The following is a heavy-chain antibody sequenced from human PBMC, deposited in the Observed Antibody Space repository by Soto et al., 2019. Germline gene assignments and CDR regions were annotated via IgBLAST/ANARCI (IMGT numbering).Heavy chain of an antibody. J-gene: IGHJ6*02. D-gene: IGHD5-18*01. V-gene: IGHV1-2*04. CDR3: AREADTATYYYYGMDV. CDR1: GYTFTGYY. Sequence: QVQLVQSGAEVKKPGASVKVSCKASGYTFTGYYMHWVRQAPGQGLEWMGWINPNSGGTNYAQKFQGWVTMTRDTSISTAYMELSRLRSDDTAVDYCAREADTATYYYYGMDVWGQGTTVTVSS. CDR2: INPNSGGT.